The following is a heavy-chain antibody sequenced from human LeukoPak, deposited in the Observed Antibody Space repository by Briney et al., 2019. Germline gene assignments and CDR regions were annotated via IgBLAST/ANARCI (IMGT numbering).Heavy chain of an antibody. J-gene: IGHJ3*02. D-gene: IGHD2-21*02. CDR1: GFTLSSNY. Sequence: GGSLRLFCAASGFTLSSNYMSWLRQAPGKGLEWGSIIYSGGSTYYADSVKGRFTISRDNSKNTLYLQMNSLRADHMAVYYCARGPWGIVGGDGAFDIWGQGTMVTV. V-gene: IGHV3-53*01. CDR3: ARGPWGIVGGDGAFDI. CDR2: IYSGGST.